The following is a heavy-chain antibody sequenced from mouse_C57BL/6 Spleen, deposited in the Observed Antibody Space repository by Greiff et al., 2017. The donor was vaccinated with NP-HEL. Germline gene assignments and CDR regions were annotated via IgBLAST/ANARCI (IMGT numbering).Heavy chain of an antibody. CDR3: ARSRYYYGSSYGY. D-gene: IGHD1-1*01. CDR1: GYTFTSYW. Sequence: VQLQQPGAELVKPGASVKMSCKASGYTFTSYWITWVKQRPGQGLEWIGDIYPGSGSTNYNEKFKSKATLTVDTSSSTAYMQLSSLTSEDSAVYYCARSRYYYGSSYGYWGQGTTLTVSS. CDR2: IYPGSGST. J-gene: IGHJ2*01. V-gene: IGHV1-55*01.